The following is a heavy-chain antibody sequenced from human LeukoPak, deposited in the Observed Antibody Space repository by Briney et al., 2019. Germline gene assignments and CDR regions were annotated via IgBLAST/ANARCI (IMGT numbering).Heavy chain of an antibody. Sequence: GGSLRLSCAASGFTFSSYGMSWVRQAPGKGLEWVSAISGSGGSTYYADSVKGRFTISRDNSKNTLYLQMNSLRAEDTAVYYCAKRRGIYYYYMDVWGKGTTVTISS. J-gene: IGHJ6*03. CDR1: GFTFSSYG. V-gene: IGHV3-23*01. CDR2: ISGSGGST. CDR3: AKRRGIYYYYMDV. D-gene: IGHD6-13*01.